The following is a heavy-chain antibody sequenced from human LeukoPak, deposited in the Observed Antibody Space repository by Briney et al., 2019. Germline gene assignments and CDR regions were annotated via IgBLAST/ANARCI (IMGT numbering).Heavy chain of an antibody. V-gene: IGHV3-7*01. J-gene: IGHJ4*02. D-gene: IGHD1-26*01. CDR1: GFTFRTYK. CDR3: ARAIPYSGIYIWYFAG. CDR2: INQVGSEK. Sequence: GGSLRLSCVASGFTFRTYKMRWVPHAPGEGRERVANINQVGSEKTYSDSVKGRFTISRDNAKNSLYLQMNSLRAEDTAVYYCARAIPYSGIYIWYFAGWGQPTLVSVSS.